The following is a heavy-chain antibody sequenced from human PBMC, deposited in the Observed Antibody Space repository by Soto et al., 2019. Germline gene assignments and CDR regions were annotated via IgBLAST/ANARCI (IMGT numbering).Heavy chain of an antibody. D-gene: IGHD5-12*01. CDR1: GYTLTGYY. V-gene: IGHV1-2*02. CDR3: ARALLRVPST. Sequence: ASVKVSCKASGYTLTGYYMHWVRQAPGQGLEWMGWINPNSGGTNYAQKFQGRVTMTRDTSISTAYMELSRLRSDDTAVYYCARALLRVPSTWGQGALVTVSS. CDR2: INPNSGGT. J-gene: IGHJ4*02.